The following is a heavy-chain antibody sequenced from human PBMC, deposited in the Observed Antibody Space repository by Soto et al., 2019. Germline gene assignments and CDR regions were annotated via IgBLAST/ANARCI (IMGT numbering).Heavy chain of an antibody. Sequence: QVQLVQSGAEEKKPGASVKVSCKASGYTFTSYAMHWVRQAPGQRLEWMGWINAGNGNTKYSQKLQGRVTITRDTXVXXADMELSSLRSEDTVVYYCARVEGQQSSHYYGMDVWGQGTTVTVSS. CDR1: GYTFTSYA. CDR3: ARVEGQQSSHYYGMDV. J-gene: IGHJ6*02. CDR2: INAGNGNT. D-gene: IGHD6-13*01. V-gene: IGHV1-3*05.